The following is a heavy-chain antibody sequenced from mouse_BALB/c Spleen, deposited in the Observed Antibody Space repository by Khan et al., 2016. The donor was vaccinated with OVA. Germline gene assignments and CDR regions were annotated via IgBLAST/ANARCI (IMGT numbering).Heavy chain of an antibody. CDR1: GFTFSSYA. J-gene: IGHJ4*01. CDR3: ADSLVGYHAIDY. Sequence: EVELVESGGGLVKPGGSLKLSCSASGFTFSSYAMSWVRQTPAKRLELVATISSGGHYTFYPDSVKGRFTISRDNARNTLYLQMSSLRSEDTAKYYCADSLVGYHAIDYWGRGTTVTLAS. CDR2: ISSGGHYT. V-gene: IGHV5-9-3*01. D-gene: IGHD2-2*01.